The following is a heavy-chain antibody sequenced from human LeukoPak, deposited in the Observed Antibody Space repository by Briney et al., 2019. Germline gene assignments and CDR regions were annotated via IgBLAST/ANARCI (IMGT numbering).Heavy chain of an antibody. CDR1: GGTFSSYA. J-gene: IGHJ4*02. V-gene: IGHV1-69*05. Sequence: SVKVSCKASGGTFSSYAISWVRQAPGQGLEWMGGIIPIFGTANYAQKFQGRVTMTRDTSTSTVYMELSSLRSEDTAVYYCAREVGGSDLGDFDYWGQGTLVTVSS. D-gene: IGHD1-26*01. CDR2: IIPIFGTA. CDR3: AREVGGSDLGDFDY.